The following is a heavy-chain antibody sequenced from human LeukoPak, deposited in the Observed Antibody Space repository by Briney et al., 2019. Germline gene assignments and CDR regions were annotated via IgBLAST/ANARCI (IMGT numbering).Heavy chain of an antibody. D-gene: IGHD3-22*01. CDR2: IYTSGST. V-gene: IGHV4-4*07. CDR3: ARTRITMMGVAFDI. CDR1: GGSISSYY. J-gene: IGHJ3*02. Sequence: SETLSLTCTVSGGSISSYYWSWIRQPAGKGLEWIGRIYTSGSTNYNPSLKSRVTMSVDTSKNQFSLKLSSVTAADTAVYYCARTRITMMGVAFDIWGQGTMVTVSS.